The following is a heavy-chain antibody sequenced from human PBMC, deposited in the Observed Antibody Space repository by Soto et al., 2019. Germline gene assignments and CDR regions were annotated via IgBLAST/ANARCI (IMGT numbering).Heavy chain of an antibody. D-gene: IGHD2-2*01. V-gene: IGHV3-64*02. CDR1: GFTFSSYA. Sequence: EVQLVESGEGLVQPGGSLRLSCAASGFTFSSYAMHWVRQAPGKGLEYVSAISSSGDRTYYADSVKGRFTISRDKAKNTRYLQMGSLRVEDMAVYYCASGGDVVVPAGIMYFDYWGQGTLVTVSS. CDR2: ISSSGDRT. J-gene: IGHJ4*02. CDR3: ASGGDVVVPAGIMYFDY.